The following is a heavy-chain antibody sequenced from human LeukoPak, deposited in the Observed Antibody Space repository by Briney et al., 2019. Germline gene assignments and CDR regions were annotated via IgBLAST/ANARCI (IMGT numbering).Heavy chain of an antibody. CDR2: ITPILGIA. V-gene: IGHV1-69*02. J-gene: IGHJ4*02. CDR3: ARSKQLVGRMGLDWLFDY. Sequence: ASVKVSCKASGGTFSSYTISWVRQAPGQGLEWMGRITPILGIANYAQKFQGRVTITADKSTSTAYMELSSLRSEDTAVYYCARSKQLVGRMGLDWLFDYWGQGTLVTVSS. D-gene: IGHD6-6*01. CDR1: GGTFSSYT.